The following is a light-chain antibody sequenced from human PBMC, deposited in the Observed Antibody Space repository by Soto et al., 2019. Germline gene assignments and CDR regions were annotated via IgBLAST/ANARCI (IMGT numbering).Light chain of an antibody. Sequence: DIQLTQSPSFLSASVGDRVTITCRASQGISSYLAWYQQPPGKAPKLLIYGASTLQRGVSSRFSGSGSGTEFTLTISSLQPEDFATYYCQQLNSYPLFGGGTKVEIK. CDR1: QGISSY. V-gene: IGKV1-9*01. CDR2: GAS. CDR3: QQLNSYPL. J-gene: IGKJ4*01.